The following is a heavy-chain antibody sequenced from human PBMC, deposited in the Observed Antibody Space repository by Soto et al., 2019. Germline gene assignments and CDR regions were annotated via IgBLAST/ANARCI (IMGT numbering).Heavy chain of an antibody. J-gene: IGHJ5*02. V-gene: IGHV1-8*01. CDR2: MNPNSGNT. D-gene: IGHD2-15*01. CDR1: GYTFTSYD. CDR3: ARVAGDIVVVVHRFDP. Sequence: ASVKVSCKASGYTFTSYDINWVRQATGQGLEWMGWMNPNSGNTGYAQKFQGRVTMTRNTSISTAYMELSSLRSEDTAVYYCARVAGDIVVVVHRFDPCGQGTLVTVSS.